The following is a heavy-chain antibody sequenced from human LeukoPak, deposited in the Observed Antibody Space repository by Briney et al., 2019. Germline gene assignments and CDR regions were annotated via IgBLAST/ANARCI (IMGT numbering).Heavy chain of an antibody. V-gene: IGHV4-4*02. J-gene: IGHJ4*02. D-gene: IGHD4-17*01. CDR1: GGSISSSNW. CDR3: ARPNRNYGDTYYFDY. CDR2: IYHSGST. Sequence: SGTLSLTCAVSGGSISSSNWWSWVRQPPGQGLEWIGEIYHSGSTNYNPSLKSRVTISVDKSKNQFSLKLSSVTAADTAVYYCARPNRNYGDTYYFDYWGQGTLVTVSS.